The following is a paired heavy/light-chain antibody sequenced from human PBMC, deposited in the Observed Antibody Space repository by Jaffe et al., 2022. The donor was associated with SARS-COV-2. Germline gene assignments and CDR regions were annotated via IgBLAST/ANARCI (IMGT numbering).Heavy chain of an antibody. V-gene: IGHV5-51*01. Sequence: EVQLVQSGAEVKKPGQSLKISCKASGYSFTSYWLGWVRQMPGKGLEWMGIIFPSDSDARYSPSFEGQVTISVDKSINTAYLQWSSLRASDSGIYYCAVVGYCSGGTCLHDAFDTWGQGTMVSVSS. J-gene: IGHJ3*02. D-gene: IGHD2-15*01. CDR2: IFPSDSDA. CDR1: GYSFTSYW. CDR3: AVVGYCSGGTCLHDAFDT.
Light chain of an antibody. CDR3: CSYAGTSTYV. CDR1: SSDVGSYNL. V-gene: IGLV2-23*02. J-gene: IGLJ1*01. CDR2: EVS. Sequence: QSALTQPASVSGSPGQSITISCTGSSSDVGSYNLVSWYQQYPGKAPRLMIYEVSKWPSGVSDRFSGSKSGNTASLTISRLQAEDEADYYCCSYAGTSTYVFGTGTKVTVL.